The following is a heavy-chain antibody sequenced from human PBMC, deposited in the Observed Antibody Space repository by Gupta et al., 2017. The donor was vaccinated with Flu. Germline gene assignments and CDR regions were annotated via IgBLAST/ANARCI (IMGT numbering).Heavy chain of an antibody. Sequence: QLQLQESGPGLVKPSETLSLTCTVSGGSISSSSYYWGWIRQPPGKGLEWIGSIYYSGSTYYNPSLKSRVTISVDTSKNQFSLKLSSVTAADTAVYYCARQGDYSNYFFGFDPWGQGTLVTVSS. CDR2: IYYSGST. CDR3: ARQGDYSNYFFGFDP. V-gene: IGHV4-39*01. J-gene: IGHJ5*02. D-gene: IGHD4-4*01. CDR1: GGSISSSSYY.